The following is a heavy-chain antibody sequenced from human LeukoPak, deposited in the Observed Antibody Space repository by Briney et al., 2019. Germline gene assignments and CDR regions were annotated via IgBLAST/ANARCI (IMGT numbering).Heavy chain of an antibody. J-gene: IGHJ4*02. Sequence: GGSLRLSCAASGFTFGNSWVHWVRQAPGKGLVWVSGINWNGGSTGYADSVKGRFTISRDNAKNSLYLQMNSLRVEDTALYYCARVQRELMWYYFDYWGQGTLVTVSS. CDR2: INWNGGST. CDR3: ARVQRELMWYYFDY. V-gene: IGHV3-20*04. CDR1: GFTFGNSW. D-gene: IGHD1-1*01.